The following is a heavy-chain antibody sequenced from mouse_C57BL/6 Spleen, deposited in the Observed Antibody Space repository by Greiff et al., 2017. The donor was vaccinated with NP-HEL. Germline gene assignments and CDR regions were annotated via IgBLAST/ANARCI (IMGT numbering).Heavy chain of an antibody. CDR3: ARREGDSAWFAY. CDR2: IYPGDGDT. Sequence: VQLQQSGPELVKPGASVKISCKASGYAFSSSWMNWVKQRPGKGLEWIGRIYPGDGDTNYNGKFKGKATLTADKSSSTAYMQLSSLTSEDSAVYCCARREGDSAWFAYWGQGTLVTVSA. J-gene: IGHJ3*01. V-gene: IGHV1-82*01. CDR1: GYAFSSSW.